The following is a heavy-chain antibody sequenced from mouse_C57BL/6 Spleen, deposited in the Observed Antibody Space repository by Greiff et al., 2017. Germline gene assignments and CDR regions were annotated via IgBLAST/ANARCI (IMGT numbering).Heavy chain of an antibody. Sequence: QVQLQQPGAELVKPGASVKLSCKASGYTFTSYWMHWVKQRPGQGLEWIGMIHPNSGSTNYNEKFKSKATLTVDKSSSTAYMQLRSLTSEDSAVYYRARHGSSYEKSIDYWGQGTSVTVSS. CDR2: IHPNSGST. V-gene: IGHV1-64*01. CDR1: GYTFTSYW. D-gene: IGHD1-1*01. J-gene: IGHJ4*01. CDR3: ARHGSSYEKSIDY.